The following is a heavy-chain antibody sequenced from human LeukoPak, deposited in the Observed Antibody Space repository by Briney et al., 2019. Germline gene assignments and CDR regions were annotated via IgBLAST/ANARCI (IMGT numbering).Heavy chain of an antibody. CDR1: GGSISSSSYY. Sequence: SETLSLTCTVSGGSISSSSYYWGWIRQPPGKGLEWIGSIYYSGSTYYNPSLKSRVTISVDTSKNQFSLKLNSVTAADTAVYYCARQPYDSSGYYSVWGQGTLVTVSS. J-gene: IGHJ4*02. V-gene: IGHV4-39*01. CDR2: IYYSGST. D-gene: IGHD3-22*01. CDR3: ARQPYDSSGYYSV.